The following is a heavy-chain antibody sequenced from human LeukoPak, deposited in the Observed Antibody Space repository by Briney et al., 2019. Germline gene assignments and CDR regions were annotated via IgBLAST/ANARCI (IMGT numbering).Heavy chain of an antibody. CDR3: TRGPTQQWLYYGMDV. CDR2: IRSKTYGGTT. Sequence: PGRSLRLSCTASGFTFGDHAMSWVRQAPGKGLEWVGFIRSKTYGGTTEYAASVKGRFTISRDDSKSIAYLQMNSPKTEDTAVYYCTRGPTQQWLYYGMDVWGQGTTVTVSS. D-gene: IGHD5-18*01. V-gene: IGHV3-49*04. J-gene: IGHJ6*02. CDR1: GFTFGDHA.